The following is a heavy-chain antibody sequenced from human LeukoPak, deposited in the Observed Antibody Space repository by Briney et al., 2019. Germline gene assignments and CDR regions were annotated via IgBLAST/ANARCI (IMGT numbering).Heavy chain of an antibody. Sequence: GGSLRLSCAASGFTFSSYAMNWVRQAPGKGLEWVSTISGSDGSTYYADSVKGRFTISRDNSKNTLYLQMYSLRAEDTAVYYCAKNYGDYLFYFDYWGQGALVTVSS. CDR2: ISGSDGST. CDR3: AKNYGDYLFYFDY. V-gene: IGHV3-23*01. D-gene: IGHD4-17*01. CDR1: GFTFSSYA. J-gene: IGHJ4*02.